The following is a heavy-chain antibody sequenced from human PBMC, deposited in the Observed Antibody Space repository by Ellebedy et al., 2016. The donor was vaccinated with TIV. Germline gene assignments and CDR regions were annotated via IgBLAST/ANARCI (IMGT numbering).Heavy chain of an antibody. CDR2: ISSRSSAI. CDR1: GFTFSSYS. V-gene: IGHV3-48*04. D-gene: IGHD3-22*01. Sequence: GGSLRLXXEASGFTFSSYSMNWVRQAPGKGLEWVSYISSRSSAIYYADSVKGRFTISRDNAKSSLYLHMNSLRADDTAVYFCARAEVIGAVRKGAFDIWGHGTVVTVSS. J-gene: IGHJ3*02. CDR3: ARAEVIGAVRKGAFDI.